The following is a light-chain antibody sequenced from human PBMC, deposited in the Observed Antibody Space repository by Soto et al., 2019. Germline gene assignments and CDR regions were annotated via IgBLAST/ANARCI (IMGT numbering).Light chain of an antibody. CDR2: EVS. V-gene: IGLV2-14*01. CDR3: SSYTSSSTRV. J-gene: IGLJ1*01. CDR1: NSDVGGYNY. Sequence: QSALTQPASVSGSPRQSITISCTGTNSDVGGYNYVSWYQQHPGKAPKLMIYEVSNRPSGVSNRFSGSKSGNTASLTISGLQAEDEADYYCSSYTSSSTRVFGTGTKLTVL.